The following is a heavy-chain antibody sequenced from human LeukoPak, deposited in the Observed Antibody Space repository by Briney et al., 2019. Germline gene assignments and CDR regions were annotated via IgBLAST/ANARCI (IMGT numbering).Heavy chain of an antibody. CDR2: IIPILDTP. CDR3: ARDLTSYYYDNNGAFDF. J-gene: IGHJ4*02. D-gene: IGHD3-22*01. Sequence: GSSVKVSCKASGGTISSYAINWVRQAPGQGLEWMGRIIPILDTPNYAQKFQGRVTITADKSTSTAYMELSSLRSEDTALYYCARDLTSYYYDNNGAFDFWGQGTLVTVSS. V-gene: IGHV1-69*04. CDR1: GGTISSYA.